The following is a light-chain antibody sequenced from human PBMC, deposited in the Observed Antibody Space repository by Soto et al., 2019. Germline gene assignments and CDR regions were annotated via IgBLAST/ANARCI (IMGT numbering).Light chain of an antibody. J-gene: IGKJ1*01. Sequence: IVIRPSPATHYEYTGERATLSCRAGQSVSSNLAWYQQKPRQAPRLLIYGASTRATGIPARFTGSGSGTEFTLTISSLQFDDSAVYYCQQYNNWWTLGPGTKVYI. CDR1: QSVSSN. CDR3: QQYNNWWT. V-gene: IGKV3-15*01. CDR2: GAS.